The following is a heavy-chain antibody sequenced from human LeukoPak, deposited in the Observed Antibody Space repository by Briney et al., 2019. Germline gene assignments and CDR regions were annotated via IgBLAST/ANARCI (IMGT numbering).Heavy chain of an antibody. D-gene: IGHD1-26*01. J-gene: IGHJ4*02. CDR2: INPSGGST. CDR1: GYTFTSYY. Sequence: ASVKVSCKASGYTFTSYYMRWVRQAPGQGLEWMGIINPSGGSTSYAQKFQGRVTMTRDTSTSTVYMGLSSLRSEDTAVYYCAKDWEWELLIFDYWGQGTLVTVSS. CDR3: AKDWEWELLIFDY. V-gene: IGHV1-46*01.